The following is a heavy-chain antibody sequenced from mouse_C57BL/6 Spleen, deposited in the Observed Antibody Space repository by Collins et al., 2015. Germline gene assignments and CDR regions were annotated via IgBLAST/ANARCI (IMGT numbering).Heavy chain of an antibody. V-gene: IGHV9-3*01. CDR3: ARSRHYYGSSYDWYFDV. CDR2: INTYSGVP. J-gene: IGHJ1*03. Sequence: QIQLVQSGPELKKPGETVKISCKASGYTFTTYGMSWVKQAPGKGLKWMGWINTYSGVPTYADDFKGRFAFXLQTSASTAYLQINNLKNEDTATYFCARSRHYYGSSYDWYFDVWGTGTTVTVSS. D-gene: IGHD1-1*01. CDR1: GYTFTTYG.